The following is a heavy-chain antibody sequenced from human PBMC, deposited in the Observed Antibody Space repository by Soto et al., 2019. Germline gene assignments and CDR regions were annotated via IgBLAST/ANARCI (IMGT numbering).Heavy chain of an antibody. CDR3: AKVGLPVLRFLEWLFLFDY. CDR2: ISGSGGST. J-gene: IGHJ4*02. V-gene: IGHV3-23*01. D-gene: IGHD3-3*01. Sequence: AGSLRLSCAASGFTFSIYVMSWVLQATGKGLEWVSAISGSGGSTYYADSVKGRFTISRDNSKNTLYLQMNSLRAEDTAVYYCAKVGLPVLRFLEWLFLFDYWGQGTLVTVSS. CDR1: GFTFSIYV.